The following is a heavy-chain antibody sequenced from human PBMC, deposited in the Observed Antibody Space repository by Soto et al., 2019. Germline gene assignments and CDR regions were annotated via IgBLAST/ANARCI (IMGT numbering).Heavy chain of an antibody. D-gene: IGHD1-26*01. CDR1: GFIFSSYA. V-gene: IGHV3-23*01. Sequence: GGSLRLSCEASGFIFSSYAITWVRQAPGKGLEWVSTISGTGVNTYSADSVKGRCTISRDKSKNTLYLQMNSLRAEDTAVYYGAKGRYSGTYYTGYWGQGTLGTVSS. CDR3: AKGRYSGTYYTGY. CDR2: ISGTGVNT. J-gene: IGHJ4*02.